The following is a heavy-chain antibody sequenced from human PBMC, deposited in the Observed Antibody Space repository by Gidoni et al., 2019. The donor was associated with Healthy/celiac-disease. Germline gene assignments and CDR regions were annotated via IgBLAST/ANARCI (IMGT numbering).Heavy chain of an antibody. V-gene: IGHV3-48*01. J-gene: IGHJ4*02. CDR1: GFAFSSYS. Sequence: VQLVVSGGGLVQPGGSLRLYCAAPGFAFSSYSMNWVRHAPGKGLEWVSYISSSSSTIYYADSVKGRFTIYRDNAKNSLYLQRNSLRAEDTAVYYCARGIVVVWGQGTLVTVSS. CDR3: ARGIVVV. CDR2: ISSSSSTI. D-gene: IGHD3-22*01.